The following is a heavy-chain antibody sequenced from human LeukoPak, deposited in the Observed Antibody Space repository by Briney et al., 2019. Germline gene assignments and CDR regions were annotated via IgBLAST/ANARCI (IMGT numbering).Heavy chain of an antibody. Sequence: GGSLRLSCAASGFTFTDSWMSWFRQPPEKGLEWVVNIKPDGTEKYYVDSLKGRFTVSRDNAKNSLYLQMSSLRAEDTAVYYCARVRYGNYFDYWGQGTLVTVSS. J-gene: IGHJ4*02. CDR2: IKPDGTEK. D-gene: IGHD4-17*01. V-gene: IGHV3-7*04. CDR1: GFTFTDSW. CDR3: ARVRYGNYFDY.